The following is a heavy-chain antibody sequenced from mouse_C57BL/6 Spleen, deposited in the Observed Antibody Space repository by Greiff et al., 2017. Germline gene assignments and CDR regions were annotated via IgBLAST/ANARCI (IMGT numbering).Heavy chain of an antibody. Sequence: VQLQQSGAELVRPGTSVKMSCKASGYTFTNYWIGWAKQRPGHGLEWIGDIYPGGGYTNYNEKFKGKATLTADKSSSTAYMQFSSLTSEDSAIYYCARSPFYYGSSTGYFDVWGTGTTVTVSS. J-gene: IGHJ1*03. D-gene: IGHD1-1*01. CDR2: IYPGGGYT. CDR1: GYTFTNYW. V-gene: IGHV1-63*01. CDR3: ARSPFYYGSSTGYFDV.